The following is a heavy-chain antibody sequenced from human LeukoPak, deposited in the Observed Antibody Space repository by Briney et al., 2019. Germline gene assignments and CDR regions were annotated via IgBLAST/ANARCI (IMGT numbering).Heavy chain of an antibody. D-gene: IGHD5-12*01. CDR3: ARGTKTGYTGYDWNY. Sequence: SETLSLTRAVYGGSLSGYYWSWIRQPPGKGLEWIGYIYDIGSTSYNPSLKSRVTISVDTSSNQFSLMLTSVTAADTAVYYCARGTKTGYTGYDWNYWGQGSLVSVSS. CDR2: IYDIGST. J-gene: IGHJ4*02. CDR1: GGSLSGYY. V-gene: IGHV4-59*01.